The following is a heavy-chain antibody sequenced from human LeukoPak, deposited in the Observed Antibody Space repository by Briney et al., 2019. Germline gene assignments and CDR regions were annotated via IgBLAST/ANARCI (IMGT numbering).Heavy chain of an antibody. CDR2: INPSGGST. CDR3: ARQAGSYCGGDCPIDY. CDR1: GYTFTSYY. D-gene: IGHD2-21*02. Sequence: GASVKVSCKASGYTFTSYYMHWVRQAPGQGLEWMGIINPSGGSTSYAQKFQGRVTMTRDTSTSTVYMELSSLRSEDTAVYYCARQAGSYCGGDCPIDYWGQGTLVTVSS. V-gene: IGHV1-46*01. J-gene: IGHJ4*02.